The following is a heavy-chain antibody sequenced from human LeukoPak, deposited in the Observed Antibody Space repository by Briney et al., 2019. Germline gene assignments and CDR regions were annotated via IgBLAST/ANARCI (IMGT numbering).Heavy chain of an antibody. CDR1: GFTFSSYA. V-gene: IGHV3-74*01. D-gene: IGHD2-2*01. CDR3: ARGQNGRYCSSTSCSPKTNWFDP. J-gene: IGHJ5*02. Sequence: GGSLRLSCAASGFTFSSYAMSWVRQAPGKGLVWVSRINSDGSSTSYADSVKGRFTISRDNAKNTLYLQMNSLRAEDTAVYYCARGQNGRYCSSTSCSPKTNWFDPWGQGTLVTVSS. CDR2: INSDGSST.